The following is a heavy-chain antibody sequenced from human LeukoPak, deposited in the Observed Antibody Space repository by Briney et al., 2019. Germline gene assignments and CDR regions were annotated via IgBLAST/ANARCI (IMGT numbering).Heavy chain of an antibody. Sequence: SVKVSSKASGGTFSSYAISWVRQAPGQGLEWMGGIIPIFGTANYAQKFQGRVTITADESTSTVYMELSSLRSEDTAVYYCASGPATPDYWGQGTLVTVSS. D-gene: IGHD2-15*01. CDR3: ASGPATPDY. J-gene: IGHJ4*02. CDR1: GGTFSSYA. V-gene: IGHV1-69*13. CDR2: IIPIFGTA.